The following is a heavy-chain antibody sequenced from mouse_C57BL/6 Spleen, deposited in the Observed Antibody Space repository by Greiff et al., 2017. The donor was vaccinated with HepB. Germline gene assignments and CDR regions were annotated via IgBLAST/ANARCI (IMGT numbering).Heavy chain of an antibody. CDR1: GYTFTSYW. D-gene: IGHD1-1*01. CDR3: ANKRGSYGSSEGSYAMDY. CDR2: INPSSGYT. V-gene: IGHV1-7*01. J-gene: IGHJ4*01. Sequence: QVHVKQSGAELAKPGASVKLSCKASGYTFTSYWMHWVKQRPGQGLEWIGYINPSSGYTKYNQKFKDKATLTADKSSSTAYMQLSSLTYEDSAVYYCANKRGSYGSSEGSYAMDYWGQGTSVTVSS.